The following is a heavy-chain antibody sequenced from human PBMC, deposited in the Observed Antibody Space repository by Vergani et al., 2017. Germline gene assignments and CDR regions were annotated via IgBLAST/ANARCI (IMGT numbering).Heavy chain of an antibody. CDR3: ARGRVLRGVIPGY. Sequence: QVQLQQWGAGLLKPSETLFLTCAVYGGSFSGYYWSWIRQPPGKGLEWIGEINYSGSTNYNPSLKSRVTISTDTSKNHFSLKLSSVTAADTAVYYCARGRVLRGVIPGYWGQGSLVTVSS. CDR2: INYSGST. J-gene: IGHJ4*02. V-gene: IGHV4-34*01. CDR1: GGSFSGYY. D-gene: IGHD3-10*01.